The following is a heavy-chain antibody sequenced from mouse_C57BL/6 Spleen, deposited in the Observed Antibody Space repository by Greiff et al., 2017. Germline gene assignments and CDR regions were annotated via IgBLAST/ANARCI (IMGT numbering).Heavy chain of an antibody. V-gene: IGHV5-4*01. CDR2: ISDGGSYT. D-gene: IGHD2-1*01. J-gene: IGHJ3*02. Sequence: EVHLVESGGGLVKPGGSLKLSCAASGFTFSSYAMSWVRQTPEKRLEWVATISDGGSYTYYPDNVKGRFTISRYNAKNNLYLQMSHLKSEDTAMYDCARDPRDGNWYCYWGQGTLVTVS. CDR3: ARDPRDGNWYCY. CDR1: GFTFSSYA.